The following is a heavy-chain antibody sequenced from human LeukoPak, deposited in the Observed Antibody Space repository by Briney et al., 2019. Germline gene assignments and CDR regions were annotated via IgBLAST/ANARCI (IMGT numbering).Heavy chain of an antibody. Sequence: SQTLSLTCTVSGGSISSGGYYWSWIRQHPGKGLAWIGYIYYSGSTYYNPSLKSRVTISVDTSKNQFSLKLSSVTAADTAVYYCARSTYYYDSSGPDLFDYWGQGTLVTVSS. J-gene: IGHJ4*02. CDR2: IYYSGST. D-gene: IGHD3-22*01. CDR3: ARSTYYYDSSGPDLFDY. V-gene: IGHV4-31*03. CDR1: GGSISSGGYY.